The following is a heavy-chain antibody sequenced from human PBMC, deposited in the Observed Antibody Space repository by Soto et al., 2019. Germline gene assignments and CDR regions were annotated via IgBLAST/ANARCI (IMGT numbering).Heavy chain of an antibody. CDR3: AKDISDGGRYYYYGMDV. D-gene: IGHD2-15*01. CDR1: GFTFDDYT. CDR2: ISWDGGST. V-gene: IGHV3-43*01. Sequence: LRLSCAASGFTFDDYTMHWVRQAPGKGLEWVSLISWDGGSTYYADSVKGRFTISRDNSKNSLYLQMNSLRTEDTALYYCAKDISDGGRYYYYGMDVWGQGTTVTVSS. J-gene: IGHJ6*02.